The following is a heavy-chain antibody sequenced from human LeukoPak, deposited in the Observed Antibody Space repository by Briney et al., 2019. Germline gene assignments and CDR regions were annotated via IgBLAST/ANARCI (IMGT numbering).Heavy chain of an antibody. CDR2: INHSGST. D-gene: IGHD3-10*01. J-gene: IGHJ4*02. V-gene: IGHV4-34*01. CDR3: ARTRYYYNSRSYGAPYYFDY. CDR1: GGSFSGYY. Sequence: PSETLSLTCAVYGGSFSGYYWSWIRQPPGKGLEWIGEINHSGSTNYNPSLKSRVTISVDTSKNQFSLKLSSVTAADTAVYYCARTRYYYNSRSYGAPYYFDYWGQGTLVTVSS.